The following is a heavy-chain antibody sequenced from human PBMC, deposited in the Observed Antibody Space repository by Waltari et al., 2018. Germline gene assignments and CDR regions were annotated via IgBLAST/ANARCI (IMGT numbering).Heavy chain of an antibody. CDR3: ARDRSIAAAQHYYYYGMDV. V-gene: IGHV1-69*08. D-gene: IGHD6-13*01. J-gene: IGHJ6*02. CDR1: GGTFSSYA. CDR2: IIPIFGTA. Sequence: QVQLVQSGAEVKKPGSSVKVSCKASGGTFSSYAISWVRQAPGQGLEWMGRIIPIFGTANYAQKFQGRVTITADKSTSTAYMELSSLRSEDTAVYYCARDRSIAAAQHYYYYGMDVWGQGTTVTVSS.